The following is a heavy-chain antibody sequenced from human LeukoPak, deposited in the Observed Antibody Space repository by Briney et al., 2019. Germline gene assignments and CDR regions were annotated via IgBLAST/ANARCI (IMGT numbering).Heavy chain of an antibody. D-gene: IGHD2-2*01. CDR1: GDSVSSNSAA. CDR2: TYYRSKWYN. V-gene: IGHV6-1*01. J-gene: IGHJ4*02. Sequence: SQTLSLTCAISGDSVSSNSAAWNWLRQSPSRGLEWLGRTYYRSKWYNDYAVSVKSRITINPDTSKNQFSLQLNSVTPEDTAVYYCARDCSSTTAGGYGPDYWGQGTLVTVSS. CDR3: ARDCSSTTAGGYGPDY.